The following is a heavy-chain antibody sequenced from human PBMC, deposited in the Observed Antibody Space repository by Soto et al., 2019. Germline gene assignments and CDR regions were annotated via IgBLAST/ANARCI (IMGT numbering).Heavy chain of an antibody. D-gene: IGHD5-18*01. CDR2: IYPGDSDT. V-gene: IGHV5-51*01. CDR1: GYSFTSYW. CDR3: ARLGYSYGVGKNYYGMDV. Sequence: GESLKISCKGSGYSFTSYWIGWVRQMPGKGLEWMGIIYPGDSDTRYSPSFQGQVTISADKSISTAYLQWSSLKASDTAMYYCARLGYSYGVGKNYYGMDVWGQGTTVTVSS. J-gene: IGHJ6*02.